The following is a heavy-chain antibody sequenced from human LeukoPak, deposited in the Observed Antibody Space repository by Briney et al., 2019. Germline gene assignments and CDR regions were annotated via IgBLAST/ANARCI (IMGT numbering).Heavy chain of an antibody. CDR2: IVGSSSNI. CDR3: ARDRAPTAVVTLQPELARYYYGLDV. J-gene: IGHJ6*02. D-gene: IGHD4-23*01. V-gene: IGHV3-48*04. CDR1: GFSFSTYS. Sequence: PGGSLRLSCTASGFSFSTYSMNWVRQAPGKGLEWVSYIVGSSSNIYYADSVKGRFTISRENAKNSLYLQMNSLRAEDTAVYYCARDRAPTAVVTLQPELARYYYGLDVWGQGTTVTVSS.